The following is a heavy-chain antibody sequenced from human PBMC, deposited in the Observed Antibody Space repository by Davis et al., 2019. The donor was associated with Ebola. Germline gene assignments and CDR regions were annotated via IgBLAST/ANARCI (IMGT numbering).Heavy chain of an antibody. Sequence: SCKAPGYTFTNYAMHWVRQAPGKGLEYVSGISTMGGSTYYADSVKGRFTISRDNSKNTMYLQMSSLRAEDTAVYYCVKSVVIILDYGMDVWGQGTTVTVSS. CDR3: VKSVVIILDYGMDV. CDR1: GYTFTNYA. J-gene: IGHJ6*02. D-gene: IGHD3-22*01. V-gene: IGHV3-64D*06. CDR2: ISTMGGST.